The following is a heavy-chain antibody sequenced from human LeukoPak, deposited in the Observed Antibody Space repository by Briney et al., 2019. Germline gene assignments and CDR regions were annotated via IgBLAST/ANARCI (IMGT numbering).Heavy chain of an antibody. J-gene: IGHJ4*02. CDR3: ARGSYLRGVAVAANPAV. CDR1: GYTFTSYD. V-gene: IGHV1-8*01. D-gene: IGHD2-15*01. Sequence: ASVKVSCKASGYTFTSYDINWVRQATGQGLEWMGWMNPNSGNTGYAQKFQGRVTMTRNTSISTAYMELSSLRSEDTAVYYCARGSYLRGVAVAANPAVWGQGTLVTVSS. CDR2: MNPNSGNT.